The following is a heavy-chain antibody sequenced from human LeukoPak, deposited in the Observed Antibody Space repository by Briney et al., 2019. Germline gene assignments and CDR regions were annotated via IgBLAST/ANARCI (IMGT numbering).Heavy chain of an antibody. Sequence: GGSLRLSCAASGFTVSSNYMSWVRQAPGKGLEWVSAISGSGGSTYYADSVKGRFTISRDNSKNTLYLQMNSLRAEDTAVYYCAKDLKYSSSWYGFDYWGQGTLVTVSS. V-gene: IGHV3-23*01. CDR3: AKDLKYSSSWYGFDY. CDR1: GFTVSSNY. J-gene: IGHJ4*02. CDR2: ISGSGGST. D-gene: IGHD6-13*01.